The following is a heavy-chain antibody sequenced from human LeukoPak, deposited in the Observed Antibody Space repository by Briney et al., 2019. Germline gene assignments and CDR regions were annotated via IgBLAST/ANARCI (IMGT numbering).Heavy chain of an antibody. CDR2: INPNSGGT. Sequence: ASVKASCKASGYTFTGYYMHWVRQAPGQGLEWMGWINPNSGGTNYAQKFQGWVTMTRDTSISTAYMELSRLRSDDTAVYYCARGLDRRGDAFDIWGQGTTVPVSS. CDR1: GYTFTGYY. J-gene: IGHJ3*02. V-gene: IGHV1-2*04. CDR3: ARGLDRRGDAFDI. D-gene: IGHD1-1*01.